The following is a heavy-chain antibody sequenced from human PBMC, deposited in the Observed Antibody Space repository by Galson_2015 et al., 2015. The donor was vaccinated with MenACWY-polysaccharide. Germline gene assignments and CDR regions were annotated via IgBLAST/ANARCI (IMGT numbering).Heavy chain of an antibody. CDR2: VSSGSGTI. CDR1: GFTFSTYT. CDR3: ARDAYSGRPFDA. D-gene: IGHD4-11*01. J-gene: IGHJ4*02. V-gene: IGHV3-48*02. Sequence: SLRLSCAASGFTFSTYTMTWVRQAPGKGLEWVSSVSSGSGTIYYAESVKGRFTISRDNAQSSLYLQLNSLRDEDTAVYYCARDAYSGRPFDAWGQGTLLAVSS.